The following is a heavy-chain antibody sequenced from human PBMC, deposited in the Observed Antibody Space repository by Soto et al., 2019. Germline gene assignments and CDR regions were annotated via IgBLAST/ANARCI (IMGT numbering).Heavy chain of an antibody. CDR3: AKDNGHPVNFEH. Sequence: GDSVKVCCKASGYTFTGHYMHWVRQAPGQGLEWMGWITPNSGFTNYAQKFQGRVTMTRDTSISTAYMELSRLTSDDTAVYFCAKDNGHPVNFEHWGQGTPLTVSS. J-gene: IGHJ5*02. CDR1: GYTFTGHY. V-gene: IGHV1-2*02. D-gene: IGHD2-8*01. CDR2: ITPNSGFT.